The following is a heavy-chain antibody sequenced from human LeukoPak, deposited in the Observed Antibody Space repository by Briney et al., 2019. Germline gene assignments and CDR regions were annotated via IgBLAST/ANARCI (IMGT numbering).Heavy chain of an antibody. CDR3: ARGGGELRLFDY. D-gene: IGHD1-26*01. Sequence: GGSLRLSCAASGFTFSSYAMHWVRQAPGKGLEWVAVISYDGSNKYYADSVKGRFTISRDNSENTLYLQMNSLRAEDTAVYYCARGGGELRLFDYWGQGTLVTVSS. CDR1: GFTFSSYA. J-gene: IGHJ4*02. CDR2: ISYDGSNK. V-gene: IGHV3-30-3*01.